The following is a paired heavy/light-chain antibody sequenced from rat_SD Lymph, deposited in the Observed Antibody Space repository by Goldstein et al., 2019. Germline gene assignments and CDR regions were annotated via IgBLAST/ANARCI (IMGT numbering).Light chain of an antibody. J-gene: IGKJ2-3*01. V-gene: IGKV3S10*01. CDR3: QQSWNDPYT. CDR2: GAS. Sequence: DTVLTQSPALAVSPGERVTISCRASESVSTGMHWYQQKPGQQPKLLIYGASNLESGVPARFSGSGSGTDFTLTIDPVEADDTATYFCQQSWNDPYTFGAGTKLELK. CDR1: ESVSTG.
Heavy chain of an antibody. CDR3: ARGGVMDA. J-gene: IGHJ4*01. Sequence: QVQLKESGPGLVQPSQTLSLTCTVAGFSLTSYNVHWVRQPPGKGLEWMGVIWNTGGTRYNSALKSRLSISKDTSKSQVFLKMNSLQTEDTATYYCARGGVMDAWGQGASVTVSS. CDR2: IWNTGGT. CDR1: GFSLTSYN. V-gene: IGHV2-41*01.